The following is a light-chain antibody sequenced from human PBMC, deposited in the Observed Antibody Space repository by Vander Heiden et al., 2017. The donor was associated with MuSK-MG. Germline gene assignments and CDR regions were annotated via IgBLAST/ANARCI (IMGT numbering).Light chain of an antibody. CDR1: RGLHAGTYN. CDR3: MIWHSSAWV. CDR2: YKSDSDK. J-gene: IGLJ3*02. Sequence: QAVLTQPSSLSASPGASASLPRTSRRGLHAGTYNIYWYQQKPGSPPRFLLRYKSDSDKQRGSGVPSRFSGFKDASASAGILLISGLQSEDEADYYCMIWHSSAWVFGGGTKLTVL. V-gene: IGLV5-45*03.